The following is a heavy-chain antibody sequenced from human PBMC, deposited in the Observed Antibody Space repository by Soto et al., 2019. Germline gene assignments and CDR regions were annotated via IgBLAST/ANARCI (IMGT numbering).Heavy chain of an antibody. CDR3: ARRYCSGGSCYRDY. CDR2: INSSSSYI. Sequence: EVQLVESGGGLVKPGGSLRLSCAASGFTFSSYSMNWVRQAPGKGLEWVSSINSSSSYIYYADSVKGRFTISRDNAKNSLYLQMNSLRAEDTAVYYCARRYCSGGSCYRDYWGQGTLVTVSS. D-gene: IGHD2-15*01. J-gene: IGHJ4*02. CDR1: GFTFSSYS. V-gene: IGHV3-21*01.